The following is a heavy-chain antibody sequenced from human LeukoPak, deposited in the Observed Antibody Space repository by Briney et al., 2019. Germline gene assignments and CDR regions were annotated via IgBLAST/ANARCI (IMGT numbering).Heavy chain of an antibody. CDR2: IKQDGSEK. CDR3: ARDRSDILTGYNDAFDV. D-gene: IGHD3-9*01. V-gene: IGHV3-7*01. Sequence: GGSLRLSCADSGFTFSRYWMSWVRQAPGKGLEWLANIKQDGSEKYYVDSVKGRFTISRDNAKNSLYLQMNSLRAEDTAVYYCARDRSDILTGYNDAFDVWGQGTMVTVSS. CDR1: GFTFSRYW. J-gene: IGHJ3*01.